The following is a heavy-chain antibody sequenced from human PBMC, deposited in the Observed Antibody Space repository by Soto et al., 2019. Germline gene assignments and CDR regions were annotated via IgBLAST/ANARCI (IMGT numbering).Heavy chain of an antibody. CDR1: GFTFSSYG. CDR3: ARDGYCSGGSCYSVPVFDY. D-gene: IGHD2-15*01. Sequence: GGSLRLSCAASGFTFSSYGMHWVRQAPGKGLEWVAVIWYDGSNKYYADSVKGRFTISRDNSKNTLYLQMNSLRAEDTAVYYCARDGYCSGGSCYSVPVFDYWGQRTLVTVS. J-gene: IGHJ4*02. V-gene: IGHV3-33*01. CDR2: IWYDGSNK.